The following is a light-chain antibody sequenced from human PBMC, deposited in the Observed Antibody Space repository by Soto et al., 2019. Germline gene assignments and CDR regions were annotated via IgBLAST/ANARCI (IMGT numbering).Light chain of an antibody. V-gene: IGKV1-12*02. CDR2: AAS. CDR1: QDIRSW. J-gene: IGKJ2*01. Sequence: DIQMAQFPSSVSASVGDTVTITCRASQDIRSWLAWYQQKPGKAPNLLIYAASTLQSGVPSRFSGSESGTDFTLTISNLHPEDVANYYCQQANSFPYTFGQGTKLEIK. CDR3: QQANSFPYT.